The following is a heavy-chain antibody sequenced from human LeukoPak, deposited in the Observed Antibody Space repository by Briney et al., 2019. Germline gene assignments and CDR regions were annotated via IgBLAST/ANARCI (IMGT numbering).Heavy chain of an antibody. V-gene: IGHV1-69*05. D-gene: IGHD1-7*01. CDR1: GGTFNSYA. CDR2: IMPLFGTA. J-gene: IGHJ5*02. CDR3: ARGWITGTENWFDP. Sequence: SVKDSCKASGGTFNSYAISWVRQAPGQGLEWMGGIMPLFGTANYAQKFQGRVTITTDESTSTAYMELSSLRSEDTAVYYCARGWITGTENWFDPWGQGTLVTVSS.